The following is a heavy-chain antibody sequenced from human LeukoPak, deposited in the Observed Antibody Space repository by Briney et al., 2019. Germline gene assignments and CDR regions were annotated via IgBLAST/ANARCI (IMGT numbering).Heavy chain of an antibody. D-gene: IGHD4-23*01. V-gene: IGHV4-59*10. Sequence: SETLSLTCAVYGGSFSGYYWSWIRQPAVKGLEWIGRIYTSGSTNYNPSLKSRVTISVDTSKNQFSLKLSSVTAADTAVYYCARGVNYYYYYMDVWGKGTTVTISS. J-gene: IGHJ6*03. CDR3: ARGVNYYYYYMDV. CDR1: GGSFSGYY. CDR2: IYTSGST.